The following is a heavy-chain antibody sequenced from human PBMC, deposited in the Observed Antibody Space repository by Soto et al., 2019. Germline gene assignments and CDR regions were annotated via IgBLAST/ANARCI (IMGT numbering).Heavy chain of an antibody. J-gene: IGHJ4*02. V-gene: IGHV3-48*01. CDR3: ARNSRCSGGSCYDSFAGDY. CDR1: GFTFSSYS. Sequence: GGSLRLSCAASGFTFSSYSMNWVRQAPGKGLEWVSYISSSSSTIYYADSVKGRFTISRDNAKNSLYLQMNSLRAEDTAVYYCARNSRCSGGSCYDSFAGDYWGQGTLVTVSS. D-gene: IGHD2-15*01. CDR2: ISSSSSTI.